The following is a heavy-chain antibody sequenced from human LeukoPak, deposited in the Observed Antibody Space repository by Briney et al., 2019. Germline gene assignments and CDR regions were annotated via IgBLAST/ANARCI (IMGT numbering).Heavy chain of an antibody. D-gene: IGHD3-10*01. CDR2: ISAYNGNT. CDR3: ARDRPLMVRGVMSWFDP. CDR1: GYTFTSYG. V-gene: IGHV1-18*01. J-gene: IGHJ5*02. Sequence: ASVKVSCKASGYTFTSYGISWVRQAPGQGLEWMGWISAYNGNTNYAQKLQGRVTMTTDTSTSTAYMELRSLRSDDTAVYYCARDRPLMVRGVMSWFDPWGQGTLVTVSS.